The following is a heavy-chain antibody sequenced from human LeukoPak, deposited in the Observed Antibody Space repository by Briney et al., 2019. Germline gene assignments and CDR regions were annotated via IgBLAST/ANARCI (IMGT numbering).Heavy chain of an antibody. CDR3: AGGRIRYFDWFPLFDY. Sequence: PSETLSLTCAVYGGSFSGYYWSWIRQPPGKGLEWSGEINHSGSTNYNPSLKSRVTISVDTSKNQFSLKLSSVTAADTAVYYRAGGRIRYFDWFPLFDYWGQGTLVTVSS. CDR1: GGSFSGYY. J-gene: IGHJ4*02. D-gene: IGHD3-9*01. CDR2: INHSGST. V-gene: IGHV4-34*01.